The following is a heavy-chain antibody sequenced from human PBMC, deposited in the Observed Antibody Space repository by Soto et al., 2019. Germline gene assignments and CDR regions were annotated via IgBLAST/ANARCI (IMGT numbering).Heavy chain of an antibody. D-gene: IGHD1-20*01. J-gene: IGHJ3*02. Sequence: ASVKVSCKASGYTFTSYDINWVRQATGQGPEWMGWMSPNTGTIVYAQKFQGRVTMTRNTSTSTAYMTLSSLRSEDTAVYYCARDRPGIKTYEAFDIWGQGTTVTVSS. CDR2: MSPNTGTI. V-gene: IGHV1-8*01. CDR3: ARDRPGIKTYEAFDI. CDR1: GYTFTSYD.